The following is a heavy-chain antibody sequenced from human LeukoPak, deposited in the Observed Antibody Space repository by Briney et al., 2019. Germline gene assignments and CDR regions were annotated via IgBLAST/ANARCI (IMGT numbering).Heavy chain of an antibody. J-gene: IGHJ4*02. Sequence: SETLSLTCTVSGGSISSYYWSWIRQPPGKGLGWIGYIYYSGSTNYNPSLKSRVTISVDTSKNQFSLKLSSVTAADTAVYYCAALGGTYRYYIDYWGQGTLVTVSS. D-gene: IGHD3-16*02. CDR2: IYYSGST. V-gene: IGHV4-59*08. CDR1: GGSISSYY. CDR3: AALGGTYRYYIDY.